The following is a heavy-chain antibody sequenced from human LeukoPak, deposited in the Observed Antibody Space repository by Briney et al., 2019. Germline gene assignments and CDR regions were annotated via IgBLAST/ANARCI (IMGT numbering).Heavy chain of an antibody. CDR3: ARDLYYDSSGYYSG. Sequence: GGSLRLSCAASGFTVSSNYMSWVRQAPGKGLEWVSVIYSGGSTYYADSVKGRFTISRDNSKNTLYLQMNSLSAEDTAVYYCARDLYYDSSGYYSGWGQGTLVTASS. D-gene: IGHD3-22*01. V-gene: IGHV3-53*01. CDR2: IYSGGST. CDR1: GFTVSSNY. J-gene: IGHJ4*02.